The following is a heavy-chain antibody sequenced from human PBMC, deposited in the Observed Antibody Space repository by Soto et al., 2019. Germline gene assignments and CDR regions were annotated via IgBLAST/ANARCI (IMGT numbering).Heavy chain of an antibody. J-gene: IGHJ5*02. D-gene: IGHD2-21*02. CDR2: MNPNSGNT. CDR3: ARGSWAKCGGDCYSNWFDP. Sequence: ASVEVCCKASGYAFASYDINWVRHENGQGLEWMGWMNPNSGNTGYAQRFQGRVTMTRNTSISTAYMELSSLRSEDTAVYYCARGSWAKCGGDCYSNWFDPWGQGTLVTVSS. CDR1: GYAFASYD. V-gene: IGHV1-8*01.